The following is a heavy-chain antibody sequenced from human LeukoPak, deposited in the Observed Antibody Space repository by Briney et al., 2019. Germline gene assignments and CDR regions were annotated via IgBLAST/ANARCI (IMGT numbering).Heavy chain of an antibody. CDR3: VTDWRDESNCGGDCLQY. D-gene: IGHD2-21*02. CDR1: VFTSSASS. CDR2: LMVSGGGT. V-gene: IGHV3-23*01. Sequence: GGPLTLSCVASVFTSSASSRTWFGRPPGRGLDWFSSLMVSGGGTYYSDSVRGRFTISRDNSKNSVHLHMNSLRAEDTAVDYCVTDWRDESNCGGDCLQYWCQGTLVTVSS. J-gene: IGHJ4*02.